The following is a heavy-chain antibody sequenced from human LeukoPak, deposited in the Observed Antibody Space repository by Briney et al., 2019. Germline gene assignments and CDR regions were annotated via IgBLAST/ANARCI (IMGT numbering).Heavy chain of an antibody. CDR2: IYSGGST. Sequence: GGSLRLSCAASGLTVSSNYMSWVRQAPGKGLEWVSVIYSGGSTYYADSVKGRFTISRDNSKNTLYLQMNSLRAEDTAVYYCARDAMVYAVDYWGQGTLVTVSS. D-gene: IGHD2-8*01. CDR1: GLTVSSNY. J-gene: IGHJ4*02. V-gene: IGHV3-66*01. CDR3: ARDAMVYAVDY.